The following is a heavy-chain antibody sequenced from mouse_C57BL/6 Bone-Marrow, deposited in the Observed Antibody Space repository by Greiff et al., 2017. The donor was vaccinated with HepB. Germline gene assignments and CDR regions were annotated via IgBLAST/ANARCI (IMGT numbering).Heavy chain of an antibody. CDR2: IYPGSGST. D-gene: IGHD1-1*01. CDR1: GYTFTSYW. J-gene: IGHJ2*01. Sequence: VQLQQSGAELVKPGASVKMSCKASGYTFTSYWITWVKQRPGQGLEWIGDIYPGSGSTNYNEKFKSKATLTVDTSSSTAYMQLSSLTSEDSAVYYCASNYYGSSYGYFDYWGQGTTLTVSS. V-gene: IGHV1-55*01. CDR3: ASNYYGSSYGYFDY.